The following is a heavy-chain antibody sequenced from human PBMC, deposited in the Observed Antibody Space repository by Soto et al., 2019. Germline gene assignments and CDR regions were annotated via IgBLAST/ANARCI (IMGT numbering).Heavy chain of an antibody. J-gene: IGHJ4*02. Sequence: PSETLSLTCTVSGGSVSSGSYYWSWIRQPPGKGLEWIGYIYYSGSTNYNPSLKSRVTISVDTSKNQFSLKLSSVTAADPAVYYCASQLRTARDYGDLLTEFDYWGRGTLVTVSS. V-gene: IGHV4-61*01. D-gene: IGHD4-17*01. CDR1: GGSVSSGSYY. CDR2: IYYSGST. CDR3: ASQLRTARDYGDLLTEFDY.